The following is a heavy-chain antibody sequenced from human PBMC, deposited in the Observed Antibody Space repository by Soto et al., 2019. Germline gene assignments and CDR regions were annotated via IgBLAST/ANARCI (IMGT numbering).Heavy chain of an antibody. J-gene: IGHJ4*02. CDR3: ARVLLWFGELPYFRY. Sequence: SETLSLTCTVSGGSISSYYWSWIRPPPWKGLEWIGYIYYSGSTNYNPSLKSRVTISVDTSKNQFSLKLSSVTAADTAVYYCARVLLWFGELPYFRYWGQGTLVTVSS. CDR1: GGSISSYY. D-gene: IGHD3-10*01. V-gene: IGHV4-59*01. CDR2: IYYSGST.